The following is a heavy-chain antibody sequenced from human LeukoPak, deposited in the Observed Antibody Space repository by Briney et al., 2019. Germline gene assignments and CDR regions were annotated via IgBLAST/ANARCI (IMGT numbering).Heavy chain of an antibody. Sequence: GGSLRLSCAASGFTLSSNYMNWVREAPGGGVEWGSVIYSGGCTYYADSVKGRFTISRDNSKNTLYLQMNSLRAEDTAVYYCARYGLGAHAFDIWGQGTMVTVSP. CDR2: IYSGGCT. CDR3: ARYGLGAHAFDI. CDR1: GFTLSSNY. D-gene: IGHD3/OR15-3a*01. V-gene: IGHV3-66*01. J-gene: IGHJ3*02.